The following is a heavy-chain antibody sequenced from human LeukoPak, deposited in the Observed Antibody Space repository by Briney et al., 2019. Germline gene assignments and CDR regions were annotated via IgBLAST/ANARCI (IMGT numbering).Heavy chain of an antibody. V-gene: IGHV3-30*04. CDR1: GFTFSSYA. J-gene: IGHJ3*02. D-gene: IGHD2-21*01. CDR2: ISYDGSNK. Sequence: PGGSLRLSCAASGFTFSSYAMHWVRQAPGKGLEWVAVISYDGSNKYYADSVKGRFTISRDNSKNTLYLQMSSLRAEDTAIYYCAKELTERWVIDAFDIWGQGTVVTVSS. CDR3: AKELTERWVIDAFDI.